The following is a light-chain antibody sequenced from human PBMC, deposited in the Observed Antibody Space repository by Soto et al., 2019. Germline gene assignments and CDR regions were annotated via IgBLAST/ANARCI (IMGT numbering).Light chain of an antibody. J-gene: IGKJ1*01. Sequence: DIQMTQSPSSLSASVGDRVTITCRASQSISSSLNWYQQKQGKAPKLLIYLASNLQSGVPSRFSGRGSGTEFTLISSSPQPEDFAAYYCQQSYRTPLTLGQGTKVEIK. CDR3: QQSYRTPLT. CDR1: QSISSS. V-gene: IGKV1-39*01. CDR2: LAS.